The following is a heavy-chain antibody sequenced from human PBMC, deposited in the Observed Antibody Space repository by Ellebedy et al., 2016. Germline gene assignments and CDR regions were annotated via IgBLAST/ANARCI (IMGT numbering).Heavy chain of an antibody. Sequence: GGSLRLXXATSGFTFSNFFMSWVRQTPGKGLEWVATIDFSGTGTYYADSVKGRFIISRDNTKNLVFLQMNSLGVEDTAVYYCARDGSEWSRDHWGQGTLVTVSS. CDR3: ARDGSEWSRDH. V-gene: IGHV3-21*06. CDR1: GFTFSNFF. J-gene: IGHJ4*02. D-gene: IGHD3-3*01. CDR2: IDFSGTGT.